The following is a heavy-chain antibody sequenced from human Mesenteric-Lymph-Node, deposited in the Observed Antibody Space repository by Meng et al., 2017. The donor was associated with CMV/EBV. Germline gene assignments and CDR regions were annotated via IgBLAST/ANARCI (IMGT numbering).Heavy chain of an antibody. V-gene: IGHV3-7*01. CDR2: IKQDGSEK. CDR3: ARVRSMVRGVREGY. D-gene: IGHD3-10*01. J-gene: IGHJ4*02. CDR1: GFTFSRYW. Sequence: GGSLRLSCAASGFTFSRYWMNWVRQAPGKGLEWVANIKQDGSEKYYVDSVKGRFTISRDNAKNSLYLQMNSLRAEDTAVYYCARVRSMVRGVREGYWGQGTLVTVSS.